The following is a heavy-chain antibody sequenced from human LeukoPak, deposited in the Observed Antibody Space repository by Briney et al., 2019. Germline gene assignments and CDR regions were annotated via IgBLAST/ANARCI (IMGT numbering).Heavy chain of an antibody. CDR2: IKQDGSEK. J-gene: IGHJ2*01. V-gene: IGHV3-7*01. D-gene: IGHD1-7*01. CDR3: ASTSTTTYFDL. CDR1: GFTFSSYW. Sequence: QSGGSLRLSCVASGFTFSSYWMSWVRQAPGKGLEWVANIKQDGSEKYYVDSVKGRFTISRDNAKNSLYLQMNSLRAEDTAVYYCASTSTTTYFDLWGRGTLVTVSS.